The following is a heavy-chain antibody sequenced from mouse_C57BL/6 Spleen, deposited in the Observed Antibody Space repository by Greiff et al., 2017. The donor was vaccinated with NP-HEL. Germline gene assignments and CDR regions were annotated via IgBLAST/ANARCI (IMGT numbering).Heavy chain of an antibody. D-gene: IGHD1-1*01. V-gene: IGHV1-18*01. Sequence: VQLQQSGPELVKPGASVKIPCKASGYTFTDYNMDWVKQSHGKSLEWIGDINPNNGGTIYNQKFKGKATLTVDKSSSTAYMELRSLTSDDTAVYYCAREHYYGSSPSMDYWGQGTSVTVSS. CDR3: AREHYYGSSPSMDY. J-gene: IGHJ4*01. CDR2: INPNNGGT. CDR1: GYTFTDYN.